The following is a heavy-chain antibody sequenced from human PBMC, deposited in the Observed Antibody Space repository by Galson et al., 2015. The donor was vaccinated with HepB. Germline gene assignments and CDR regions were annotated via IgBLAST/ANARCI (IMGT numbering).Heavy chain of an antibody. D-gene: IGHD3-10*01. CDR1: GGSFSGYY. CDR2: INHSGST. V-gene: IGHV4-34*01. Sequence: TLSLTCAVYGGSFSGYYWSWIRQPPGKGLEWIGEINHSGSTNYNPSLKSRVTISVDTSKNQFSLKLSSVTAADTAVYYCARGLHHGSGSYYNRLRGRWFDPWGQGTLVTVSS. J-gene: IGHJ5*02. CDR3: ARGLHHGSGSYYNRLRGRWFDP.